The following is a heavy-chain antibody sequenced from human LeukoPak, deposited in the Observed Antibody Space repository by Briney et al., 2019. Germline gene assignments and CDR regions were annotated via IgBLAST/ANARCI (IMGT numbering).Heavy chain of an antibody. V-gene: IGHV3-7*01. Sequence: GGALRLSCAASGFTFSGHWMSWVRQAPGKGLEWVANINQGGSDKYYVDSVKGRFTISRDNANNLLYLQMNSLRGEDTAVYYCTRDRSRAEDDWGQGTLVTVSS. CDR2: INQGGSDK. D-gene: IGHD1-14*01. J-gene: IGHJ4*02. CDR3: TRDRSRAEDD. CDR1: GFTFSGHW.